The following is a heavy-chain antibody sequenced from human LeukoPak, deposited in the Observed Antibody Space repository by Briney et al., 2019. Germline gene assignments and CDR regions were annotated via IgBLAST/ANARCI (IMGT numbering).Heavy chain of an antibody. CDR1: GYTFTGYY. J-gene: IGHJ3*02. CDR3: ATGGRDSSGYYLDAFDI. D-gene: IGHD3-22*01. V-gene: IGHV1-69*05. Sequence: ASVKVSCKASGYTFTGYYMHWVRQAPGQGLEWMGGIIPIFGTANYAQKFQGRVTITTDESTSTAYMELSSLRSEDTAVYYCATGGRDSSGYYLDAFDIWGQGTMVTVSS. CDR2: IIPIFGTA.